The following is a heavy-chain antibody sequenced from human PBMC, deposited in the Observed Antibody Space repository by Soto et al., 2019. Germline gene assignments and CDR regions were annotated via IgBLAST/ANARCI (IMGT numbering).Heavy chain of an antibody. V-gene: IGHV1-46*01. CDR2: INPSGGST. D-gene: IGHD3-3*02. J-gene: IGHJ6*02. Sequence: GASVKVSCKASGYTFTSYYMHWVRQAPGQGLEWMGIINPSGGSTSYAQKFQGRVTMTRDTSTSTVYMELSSLRSEDTAVYYCARGGIFAVAITANHYYGMDVWGQGTTVTVSS. CDR1: GYTFTSYY. CDR3: ARGGIFAVAITANHYYGMDV.